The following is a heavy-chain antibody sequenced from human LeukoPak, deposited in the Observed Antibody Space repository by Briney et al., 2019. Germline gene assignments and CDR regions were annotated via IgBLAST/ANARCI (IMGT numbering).Heavy chain of an antibody. D-gene: IGHD1-14*01. V-gene: IGHV4-38-2*02. CDR1: DYSISSGYGYY. CDR3: ARGRRVGLAKYPILNAFFDY. Sequence: SETLSLTCTVSDYSISSGYGYYWGWIRQPPGKGLEWIGNIYHSGITYYNHFNSSLKSRVTISIDTSKNQFSLKLSSVTAADTAVYYCARGRRVGLAKYPILNAFFDYWGQGTLVTVSS. J-gene: IGHJ4*02. CDR2: IYHSGIT.